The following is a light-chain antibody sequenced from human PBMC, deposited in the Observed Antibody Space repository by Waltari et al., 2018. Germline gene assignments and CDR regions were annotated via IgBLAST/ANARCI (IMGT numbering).Light chain of an antibody. J-gene: IGLJ1*01. V-gene: IGLV2-23*01. CDR3: SSYSSSTTLGNV. Sequence: QSALTQAASVSGSPGQSITISCSGTGSCVGSYDLVAWYQRHPGKAPKRRIYEATKRPSGVSRSFCGSKLGNTASLTSSGLQSEDEADYFCSSYSSSTTLGNVFGTGTKVTVL. CDR1: GSCVGSYDL. CDR2: EAT.